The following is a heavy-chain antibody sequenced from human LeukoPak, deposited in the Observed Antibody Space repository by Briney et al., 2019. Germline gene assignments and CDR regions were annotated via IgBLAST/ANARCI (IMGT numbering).Heavy chain of an antibody. D-gene: IGHD6-19*01. CDR3: ARDRCSGWCRDFDY. CDR1: GYTFTGYY. Sequence: GASVKVSCKASGYTFTGYYMHWVRQAPGQGLEWMGWINPNSGGTNYAQKFQGRVTMTRDTSISTAYMELSRLRSDDTAVYYCARDRCSGWCRDFDYWGQGTLVTVSS. V-gene: IGHV1-2*02. CDR2: INPNSGGT. J-gene: IGHJ4*02.